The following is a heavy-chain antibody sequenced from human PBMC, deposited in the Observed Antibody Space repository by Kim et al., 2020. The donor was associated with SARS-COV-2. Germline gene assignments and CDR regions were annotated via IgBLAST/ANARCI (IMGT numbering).Heavy chain of an antibody. V-gene: IGHV3-74*01. Sequence: GGSLRLSCAASGFTFSSYWMHWVCQAPGKGLVWVSRINSDGSSTSYADSVKGRFTISRDNAKNTLYLQMNSLRAEDTAVYYCARDKAECGGDCYYYGMDVWGQGTTVTVSS. J-gene: IGHJ6*02. CDR3: ARDKAECGGDCYYYGMDV. CDR2: INSDGSST. D-gene: IGHD2-21*01. CDR1: GFTFSSYW.